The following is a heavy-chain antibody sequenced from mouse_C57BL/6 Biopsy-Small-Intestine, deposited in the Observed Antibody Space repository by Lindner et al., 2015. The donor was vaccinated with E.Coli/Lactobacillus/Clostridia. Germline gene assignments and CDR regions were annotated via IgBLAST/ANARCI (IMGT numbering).Heavy chain of an antibody. J-gene: IGHJ2*01. CDR3: ARGDGYYFDY. V-gene: IGHV1-82*01. CDR2: IYPGDGDT. CDR1: GYAFSNSW. Sequence: VQLQESGPELVKPGASVKISCKVSGYAFSNSWMNWMKQRPGKGLEWIGRIYPGDGDTNYNGKFTDKATLTADKSSNTAYMQLSSLTSEDSAVYFCARGDGYYFDYWGQGTTLTVSS. D-gene: IGHD2-3*01.